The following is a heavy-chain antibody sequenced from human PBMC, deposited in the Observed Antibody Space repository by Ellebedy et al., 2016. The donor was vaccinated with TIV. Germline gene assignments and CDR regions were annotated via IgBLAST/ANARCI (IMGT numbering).Heavy chain of an antibody. CDR1: GGTFSSYA. CDR3: ARLHNSGYEIQDY. D-gene: IGHD5-12*01. Sequence: AASVKVSCKASGGTFSSYAISWVRQAPGQGLEWMGRIIPILGIANYAQKFQGRVTITADKSTSTAYMELSSLRSEDTAVYYWARLHNSGYEIQDYWGQGTLVTVSS. CDR2: IIPILGIA. J-gene: IGHJ4*02. V-gene: IGHV1-69*04.